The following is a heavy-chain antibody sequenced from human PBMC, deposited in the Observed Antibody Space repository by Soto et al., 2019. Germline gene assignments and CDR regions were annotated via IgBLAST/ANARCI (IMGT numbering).Heavy chain of an antibody. Sequence: SVKVSCKASGFTFTSSAVQWVRQARGQRLEWIGWIAVGSGNTNYAQKFQERVTITRDMSTRTAYMELSSLRSEDTAVYYCARELHDFWSGYRFDYWGQGTLVTVSS. CDR1: GFTFTSSA. J-gene: IGHJ4*02. V-gene: IGHV1-58*01. CDR2: IAVGSGNT. D-gene: IGHD3-3*01. CDR3: ARELHDFWSGYRFDY.